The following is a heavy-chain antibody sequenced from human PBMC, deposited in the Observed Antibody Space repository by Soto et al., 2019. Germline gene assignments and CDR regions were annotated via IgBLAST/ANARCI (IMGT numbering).Heavy chain of an antibody. D-gene: IGHD3-22*01. J-gene: IGHJ3*02. CDR2: IKTDGSST. Sequence: EVQLVESGGGLVQPGGSLRLSCAASGFTFSLYWMHWVRQAPGKGLVWVSRIKTDGSSTSYADSVKGRFTISRDNAKNTLYLQMNSLSVEDAAVYYCARDPHGDSSGLQDAFDIWGQGTMVTVSS. V-gene: IGHV3-74*01. CDR3: ARDPHGDSSGLQDAFDI. CDR1: GFTFSLYW.